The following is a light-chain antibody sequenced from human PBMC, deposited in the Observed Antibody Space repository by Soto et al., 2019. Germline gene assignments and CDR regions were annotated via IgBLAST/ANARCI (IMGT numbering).Light chain of an antibody. J-gene: IGLJ2*01. Sequence: QSVLTQPPSVSAAPGQTVTISCSGSSSNIGNNYVSWYQQLPGTAPKLLIYDNNKRPSGIPDRFSGSKSGTSATLVITGLQTGDEADYYCGTWDSSLSAGEVFGGGTKLTVL. CDR1: SSNIGNNY. V-gene: IGLV1-51*01. CDR3: GTWDSSLSAGEV. CDR2: DNN.